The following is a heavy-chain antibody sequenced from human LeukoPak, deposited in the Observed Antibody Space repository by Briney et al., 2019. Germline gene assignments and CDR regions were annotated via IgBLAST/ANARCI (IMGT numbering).Heavy chain of an antibody. CDR3: ARWKSSGWYYFDY. CDR1: GFPFSSHW. V-gene: IGHV3-66*01. Sequence: GGSLRLSCATSGFPFSSHWLSWVRQAPGKGLEWVSVIYSGGYTYYADSVKGRFTISRDNSKNTLYLQMNSLRAEDTAVYYCARWKSSGWYYFDYWGQGTLVTVSS. J-gene: IGHJ4*02. D-gene: IGHD6-19*01. CDR2: IYSGGYT.